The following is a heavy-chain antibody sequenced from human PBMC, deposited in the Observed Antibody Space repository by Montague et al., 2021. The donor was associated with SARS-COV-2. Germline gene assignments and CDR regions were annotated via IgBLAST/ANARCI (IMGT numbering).Heavy chain of an antibody. Sequence: SETLSLTCTVSGGSITTFPYNWVCIRRPPGKGLDWITTISYSGTTYHSPSLQSRTTLSMYMSTSQFSLSLTSVTAADTDLYFCARHPTGYPHWFDSWGQGTSVIVSS. D-gene: IGHD3-9*01. V-gene: IGHV4-39*01. CDR3: ARHPTGYPHWFDS. CDR1: GGSITTFPYN. CDR2: ISYSGTT. J-gene: IGHJ5*01.